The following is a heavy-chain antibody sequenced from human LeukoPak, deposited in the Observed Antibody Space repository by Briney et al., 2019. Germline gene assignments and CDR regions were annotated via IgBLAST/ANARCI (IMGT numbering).Heavy chain of an antibody. J-gene: IGHJ4*02. CDR3: ARGRGYEPVVFYFDY. V-gene: IGHV4-4*07. D-gene: IGHD5-12*01. Sequence: PSETLSLTCTVSGGSICSYYGSWIREPAGKGREWIGRIYTSGSTNYHPSLKSRVTISVDTSKNEFSLNLSSVTAADTAVYYCARGRGYEPVVFYFDYWVQGTLVTVSS. CDR1: GGSICSYY. CDR2: IYTSGST.